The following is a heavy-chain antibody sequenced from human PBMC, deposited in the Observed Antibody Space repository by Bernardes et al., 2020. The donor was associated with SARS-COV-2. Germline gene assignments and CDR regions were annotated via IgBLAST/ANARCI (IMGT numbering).Heavy chain of an antibody. CDR1: GFTFDDYA. CDR3: VKDLGPADHILTGSSLFDH. J-gene: IGHJ1*01. D-gene: IGHD3-9*01. V-gene: IGHV3-9*01. Sequence: GGFLRLSCAASGFTFDDYAMHWVRQRPGKGLEWVSGISWNGDSIAYAASVKGRFTISRDNAKNSLILQLKSLRAADTALYYCVKDLGPADHILTGSSLFDHGGNGTLVTVSS. CDR2: ISWNGDSI.